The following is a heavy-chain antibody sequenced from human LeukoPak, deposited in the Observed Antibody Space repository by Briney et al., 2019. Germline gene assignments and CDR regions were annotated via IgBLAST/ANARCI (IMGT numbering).Heavy chain of an antibody. V-gene: IGHV4-39*07. CDR1: GDSLSTSNSY. J-gene: IGHJ3*02. Sequence: SETLSLTCTVSGDSLSTSNSYWGRIPQPRGKGLEWPGSIYYSGSTYYNPSLKSRGTISVGTSKNQFSLKLRSMTDSDTAVYYCGRDGSMVRAAQAFDIWGQGTMVTVSS. D-gene: IGHD3-10*01. CDR3: GRDGSMVRAAQAFDI. CDR2: IYYSGST.